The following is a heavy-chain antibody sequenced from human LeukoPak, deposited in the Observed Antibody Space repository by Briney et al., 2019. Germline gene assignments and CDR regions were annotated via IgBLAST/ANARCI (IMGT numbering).Heavy chain of an antibody. CDR3: ARDRGYGDYVGAFDI. J-gene: IGHJ3*02. D-gene: IGHD4-17*01. Sequence: PGGSLSLSCAAARFSFSSYSMNWVRQAPGKGLEWVSHISSSSSTIYYADSVKGRFTISRDNAKNSLYLQMNSLRDEDTAVYYCARDRGYGDYVGAFDIWGQGTMVTVSS. V-gene: IGHV3-48*02. CDR2: ISSSSSTI. CDR1: RFSFSSYS.